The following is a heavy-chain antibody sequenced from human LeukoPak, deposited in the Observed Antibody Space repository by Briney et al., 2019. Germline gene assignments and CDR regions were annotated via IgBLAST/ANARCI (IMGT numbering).Heavy chain of an antibody. Sequence: PGGSPRLSCAASGFTFSSYAMHWVRQAPGKGLEWVAVISYDGSNKYYADSVKGRFTISRDNSKNTLYLQMNSLRAEDTAVYYCARDKSIYGGNSGYLDYWGQGTLVTVSS. CDR3: ARDKSIYGGNSGYLDY. CDR2: ISYDGSNK. CDR1: GFTFSSYA. J-gene: IGHJ4*02. D-gene: IGHD4-23*01. V-gene: IGHV3-30-3*01.